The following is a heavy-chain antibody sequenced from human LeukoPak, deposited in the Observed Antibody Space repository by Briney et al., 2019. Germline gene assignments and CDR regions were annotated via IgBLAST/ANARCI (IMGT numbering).Heavy chain of an antibody. CDR2: IYYSGST. D-gene: IGHD6-19*01. CDR3: ARRAYSSGWYYFDY. Sequence: SETLSLTCTVSGGPISSYYWSWIRQPPGKGLEWIGYIYYSGSTNYNPSLKSRVTISVDTSKNQFSLKLSSVTAADTAMYYCARRAYSSGWYYFDYWGQGTLVTVSS. J-gene: IGHJ4*02. CDR1: GGPISSYY. V-gene: IGHV4-59*01.